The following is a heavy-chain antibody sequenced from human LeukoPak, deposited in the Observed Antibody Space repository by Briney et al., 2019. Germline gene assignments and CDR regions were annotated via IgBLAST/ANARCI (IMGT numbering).Heavy chain of an antibody. V-gene: IGHV3-21*01. CDR1: GFTFSRYN. CDR3: AKDHYYGSGSLNL. J-gene: IGHJ4*02. D-gene: IGHD3-10*01. Sequence: GGSLRLSCAASGFTFSRYNMNWVRQAPGKGLEWVSSISTSSSYIYYADSLKGRFTISRHNAKNSLYLHMNSLRAEDTAVYYCAKDHYYGSGSLNLWGQGTLVTVSS. CDR2: ISTSSSYI.